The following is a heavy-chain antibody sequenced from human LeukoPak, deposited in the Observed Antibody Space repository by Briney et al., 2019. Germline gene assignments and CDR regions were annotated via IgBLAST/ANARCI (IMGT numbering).Heavy chain of an antibody. J-gene: IGHJ4*02. CDR1: GYSFTSYG. CDR2: ISAYNGNT. CDR3: ARDGSGWPYYFDY. V-gene: IGHV1-18*01. Sequence: ASVKVSCKASGYSFTSYGISWVRQAPGQGLEWTGWISAYNGNTNNAQRFQGRVTITTDTSTTTAYMELRSLRSDDTAVYYCARDGSGWPYYFDYWGQGTLVTVSS. D-gene: IGHD6-19*01.